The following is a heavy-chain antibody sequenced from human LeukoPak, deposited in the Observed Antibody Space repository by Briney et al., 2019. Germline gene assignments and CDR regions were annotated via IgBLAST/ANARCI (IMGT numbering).Heavy chain of an antibody. Sequence: SETLSLTCTVSGGSISSSSYYWGWIRQPPGKGLEWIGSIYYSGSTYYNPSLKSRVTISVDTSKNQFSLKLSSVTAADTAVYYCARDLTMTVVTRWFDPWGQGTLVTVSS. CDR1: GGSISSSSYY. J-gene: IGHJ5*02. CDR2: IYYSGST. V-gene: IGHV4-39*07. D-gene: IGHD4-23*01. CDR3: ARDLTMTVVTRWFDP.